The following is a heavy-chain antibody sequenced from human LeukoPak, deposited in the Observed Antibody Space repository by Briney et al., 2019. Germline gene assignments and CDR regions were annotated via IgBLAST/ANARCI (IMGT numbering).Heavy chain of an antibody. V-gene: IGHV4-39*07. CDR2: IYYSGST. CDR1: GGSISSSSYY. J-gene: IGHJ4*02. CDR3: ARSLYRRDGYPGYFDY. D-gene: IGHD5-24*01. Sequence: SETLSLTCTVSGGSISSSSYYWGWIRQPPGKGLEWIGSIYYSGSTYYNPSLKSRVTISVDTSKNQFSLKLSSVTAADTAVYYCARSLYRRDGYPGYFDYWGQGTLVTVSS.